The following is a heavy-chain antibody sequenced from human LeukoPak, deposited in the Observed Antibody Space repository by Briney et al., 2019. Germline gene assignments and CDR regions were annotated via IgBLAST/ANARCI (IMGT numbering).Heavy chain of an antibody. D-gene: IGHD3-22*01. CDR3: ARDEHQYYSESSGRFDY. CDR2: IKQDGSEK. CDR1: GFTFDDYG. V-gene: IGHV3-7*04. J-gene: IGHJ4*02. Sequence: PGGSLRLSCAASGFTFDDYGMSWVRQAPGKGLEWVANIKQDGSEKYYVDSVKGRFTISRDNAKNSLYLQMNSLRAEDTAVYYCARDEHQYYSESSGRFDYWGQGTLVTVSS.